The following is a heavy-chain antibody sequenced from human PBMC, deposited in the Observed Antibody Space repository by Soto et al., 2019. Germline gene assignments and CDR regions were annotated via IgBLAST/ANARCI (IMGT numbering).Heavy chain of an antibody. CDR2: INGNGNYI. Sequence: GGSLRLSCAASGFTFSDFSVNWVRQAPGTGLEWVASINGNGNYIYYVDSVKGRFTISRDNPKNSVFLQMNSLKVEDTAVYYCAKYYVQGSRWFRFLYSWGKGSLVTDSS. J-gene: IGHJ4*02. V-gene: IGHV3-21*06. CDR3: AKYYVQGSRWFRFLYS. CDR1: GFTFSDFS. D-gene: IGHD3-16*01.